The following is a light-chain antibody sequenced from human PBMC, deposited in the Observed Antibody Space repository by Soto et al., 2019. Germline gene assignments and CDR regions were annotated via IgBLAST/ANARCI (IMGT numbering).Light chain of an antibody. Sequence: QSALTQPASVSGSPGQSITISCTGTSSDVGGYNYVSWYQQHPGKAPKLMIYDVSNRPSGVSNRFSGSKSGNTASLTISGHQAEDEADYYCSSYTSSSTPVLGGGTKLTVL. V-gene: IGLV2-14*01. CDR3: SSYTSSSTPV. J-gene: IGLJ2*01. CDR1: SSDVGGYNY. CDR2: DVS.